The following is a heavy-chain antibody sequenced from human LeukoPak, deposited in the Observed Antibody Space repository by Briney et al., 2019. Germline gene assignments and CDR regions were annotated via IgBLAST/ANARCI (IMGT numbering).Heavy chain of an antibody. CDR3: ARDWDCSITSCYNFDY. V-gene: IGHV1-18*01. J-gene: IGHJ4*02. Sequence: GASVKVSCKASGYTFTSYGMSWVRQAPGQGGEWMGWRSAYNCNTNSAQTLQGTVTMTTDTSTSTPYIELSSLRSDDTAVYYCARDWDCSITSCYNFDYWGQGTLVTVSS. CDR1: GYTFTSYG. CDR2: RSAYNCNT. D-gene: IGHD2-2*01.